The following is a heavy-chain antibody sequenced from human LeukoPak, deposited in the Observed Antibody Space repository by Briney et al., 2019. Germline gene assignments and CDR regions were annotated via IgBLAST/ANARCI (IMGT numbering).Heavy chain of an antibody. Sequence: GGSLRLSCAASGFTFSSYSMNWVRQAPGKGLEWVSAISGSGASTYYADSVKGRFTISRDNSKNTLYLQMNSLRADDTAVYYCANPVSSSWYDWFDPWGQGTLVTVSS. D-gene: IGHD6-13*01. CDR3: ANPVSSSWYDWFDP. CDR1: GFTFSSYS. CDR2: ISGSGAST. J-gene: IGHJ5*02. V-gene: IGHV3-23*01.